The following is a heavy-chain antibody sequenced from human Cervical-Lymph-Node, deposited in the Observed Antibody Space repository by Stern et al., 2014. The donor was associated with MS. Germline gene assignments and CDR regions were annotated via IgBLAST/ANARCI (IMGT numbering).Heavy chain of an antibody. CDR1: GYTFSTYA. J-gene: IGHJ4*02. D-gene: IGHD6-19*01. CDR3: ARVIGTEQWLVLPSDY. CDR2: INAGNGNT. Sequence: QVQLVQSGAEVKKPGASVKVSCKASGYTFSTYAMNWVRQAPGQGLEWMGWINAGNGNTKYSQKFQGRVTIARDTSASAAYMEVSSLRSEDTAVYFCARVIGTEQWLVLPSDYWGQGTLVTVSS. V-gene: IGHV1-3*01.